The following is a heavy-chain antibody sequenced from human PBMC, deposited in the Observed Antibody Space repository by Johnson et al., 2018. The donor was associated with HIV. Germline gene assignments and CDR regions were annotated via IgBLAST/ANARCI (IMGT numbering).Heavy chain of an antibody. CDR3: GRDFVAFGECTPSDI. Sequence: EVQLVESGGGLVQPGRSLRLSCAASGFTFDDYAMHWVRQAPGKGLEWVSGISHDGSDISYADSLKGRFIISRDNAKNSLYLQMNSLRAEDTAFYYCGRDFVAFGECTPSDIWGQGTMVTVSS. V-gene: IGHV3-9*01. D-gene: IGHD3-10*01. J-gene: IGHJ3*02. CDR2: ISHDGSDI. CDR1: GFTFDDYA.